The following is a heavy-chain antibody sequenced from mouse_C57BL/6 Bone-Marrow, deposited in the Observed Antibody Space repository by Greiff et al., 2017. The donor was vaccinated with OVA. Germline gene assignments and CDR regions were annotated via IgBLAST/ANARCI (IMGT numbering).Heavy chain of an antibody. V-gene: IGHV1-36*01. CDR1: GFTFTDYY. CDR2: VYPYNGGT. J-gene: IGHJ2*01. CDR3: ARGGGLYDNACGY. D-gene: IGHD2-4*01. Sequence: EVKLVESGPVLVKPGPSVKISCKASGFTFTDYYMHWVKQSHGKSLEWIGLVYPYNGGTSYNQKFKGKATLTVDTSSSTAYMELNSLTSEDSALSSAARGGGLYDNACGYWGQGTTLTVSS.